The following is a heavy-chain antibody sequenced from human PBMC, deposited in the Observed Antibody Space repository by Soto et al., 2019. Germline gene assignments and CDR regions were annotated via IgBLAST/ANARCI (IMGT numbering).Heavy chain of an antibody. D-gene: IGHD3-10*02. Sequence: QVQLQESGPGLVKPSETLSLTCNVSAGSVNSGGYYWSWIRQPPGKALEWIGYIYFSGDTSYNPSLKCRVAISLEPSKNRFSLKLSSVTAADTAIYYCARYVAWGYFDNWGQGTLVTVSS. CDR2: IYFSGDT. V-gene: IGHV4-61*08. CDR1: AGSVNSGGYY. J-gene: IGHJ4*02. CDR3: ARYVAWGYFDN.